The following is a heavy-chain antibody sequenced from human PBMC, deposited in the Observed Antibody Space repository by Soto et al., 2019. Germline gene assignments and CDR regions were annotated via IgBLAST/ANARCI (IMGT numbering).Heavy chain of an antibody. Sequence: GGSLRLSCAASGFTFSSYWMSWVRQAPGKGLEWVANIKQDGSEKYYVDSVKGRFTISRDNAKNSLYLQMNSLRAEDTAVYYCARDGHSSGYYYYYYYGMDVWGQGTTVTVSS. D-gene: IGHD3-22*01. CDR2: IKQDGSEK. CDR3: ARDGHSSGYYYYYYYGMDV. CDR1: GFTFSSYW. V-gene: IGHV3-7*01. J-gene: IGHJ6*02.